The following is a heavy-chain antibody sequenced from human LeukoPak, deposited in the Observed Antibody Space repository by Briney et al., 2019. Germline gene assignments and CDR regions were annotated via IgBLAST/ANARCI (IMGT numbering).Heavy chain of an antibody. CDR3: ARSNCSTTDCLFNAFDI. Sequence: GGSLRLSCAASGFTFNSYAMHWVRQAPGKGREYVSVIGSSGGSTYYADSVKGRFTISRDNAKNTLYLQMGSLRAEDMAVYYCARSNCSTTDCLFNAFDIWGQGTMVTVSS. D-gene: IGHD2-2*01. V-gene: IGHV3-64*02. CDR2: IGSSGGST. J-gene: IGHJ3*02. CDR1: GFTFNSYA.